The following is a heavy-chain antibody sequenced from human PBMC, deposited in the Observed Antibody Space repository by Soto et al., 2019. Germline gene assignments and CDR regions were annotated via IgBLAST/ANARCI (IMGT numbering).Heavy chain of an antibody. CDR2: IWYDGSNK. Sequence: GGSLRLSCAASGFTFSSYGMHWVRQAPGKGLEWVAVIWYDGSNKYYADSVKGRFAISRDNSKNTLYLQMNSLRAEDTAVYYCARDSGGSYPYYFDYWGQGTLVTVSS. CDR3: ARDSGGSYPYYFDY. V-gene: IGHV3-33*01. J-gene: IGHJ4*02. CDR1: GFTFSSYG. D-gene: IGHD1-26*01.